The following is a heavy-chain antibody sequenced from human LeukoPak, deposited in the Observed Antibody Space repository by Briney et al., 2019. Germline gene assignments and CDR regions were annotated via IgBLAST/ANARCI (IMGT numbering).Heavy chain of an antibody. Sequence: PGGSLRLSCAASGFTFTNYAMSWVRQAPGRGLEWVSAITGSGDISYYADSVKGRFTISRDNSKSTLYLQMNSLRAEDTALYYCAEAHCGSSSCSRVDYSGQGTLVTVSS. CDR3: AEAHCGSSSCSRVDY. CDR1: GFTFTNYA. D-gene: IGHD2-2*01. V-gene: IGHV3-23*01. CDR2: ITGSGDIS. J-gene: IGHJ4*02.